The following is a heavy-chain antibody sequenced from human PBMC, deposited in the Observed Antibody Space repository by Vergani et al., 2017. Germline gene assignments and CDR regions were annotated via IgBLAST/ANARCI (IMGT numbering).Heavy chain of an antibody. D-gene: IGHD2-21*01. CDR1: GGSISSGGYY. CDR3: ASYRAFRDLIEYFDL. V-gene: IGHV4-31*03. J-gene: IGHJ2*01. Sequence: QLQLQESGPGLVKPSETLSLTCTVSGGSISSGGYYWSWIRQHPGKGLEWIGYIYYSGSTYYNPSLKSRVTISVDTSKNQFSLKLSSVTAADTAVYYCASYRAFRDLIEYFDLWGRGTLVTVSS. CDR2: IYYSGST.